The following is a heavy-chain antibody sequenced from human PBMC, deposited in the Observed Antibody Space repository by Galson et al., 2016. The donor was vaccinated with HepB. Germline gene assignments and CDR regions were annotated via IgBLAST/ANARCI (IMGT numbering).Heavy chain of an antibody. CDR3: AKVLAGGIGGRGIDY. J-gene: IGHJ4*02. CDR2: ISDSGADT. Sequence: SLRLSCAASGFTFRSYGMSWVRQAPGKGLEWVSSISDSGADTYYADSVKGRITISRDNSKITLYLQMNSLRAEDTAVYYCAKVLAGGIGGRGIDYWGQGTLVTFSS. V-gene: IGHV3-23*01. D-gene: IGHD3-10*01. CDR1: GFTFRSYG.